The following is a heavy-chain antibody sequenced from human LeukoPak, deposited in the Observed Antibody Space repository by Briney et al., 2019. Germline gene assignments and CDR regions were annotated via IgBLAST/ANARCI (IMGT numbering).Heavy chain of an antibody. CDR3: AKLTCSSTFCPLDY. CDR2: VSYSGTT. V-gene: IGHV4-39*01. CDR1: GGSISSSSFF. Sequence: SETLSLTCTVSGGSISSSSFFWAWIRQPPGKGLEWIGTVSYSGTTYYSPSLKSRVTISVDTSRNQFSLRLTSVTAADTALYYCAKLTCSSTFCPLDYWGQGTLVTVSS. D-gene: IGHD2-2*01. J-gene: IGHJ4*02.